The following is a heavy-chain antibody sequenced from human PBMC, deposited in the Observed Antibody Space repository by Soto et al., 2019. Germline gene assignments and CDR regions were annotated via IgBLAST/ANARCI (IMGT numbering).Heavy chain of an antibody. J-gene: IGHJ4*02. CDR3: ARDLYTGRGPGY. CDR1: GFTFSSYA. V-gene: IGHV3-21*01. Sequence: EVQLVESGGGLVKPGGSLRLSCAASGFTFSSYAMNWVRQTPGKGLEWLSSISDGGRDKFYGDSVTGRFTISRDNARNSLYLQMNSLRAENTGVYYCARDLYTGRGPGYWCQGTLVTVSS. CDR2: ISDGGRDK. D-gene: IGHD3-10*01.